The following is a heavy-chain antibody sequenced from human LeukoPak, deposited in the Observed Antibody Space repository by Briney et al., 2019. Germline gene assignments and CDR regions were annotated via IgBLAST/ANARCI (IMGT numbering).Heavy chain of an antibody. CDR3: ARRGDSSGWYQVRDFDY. Sequence: SETLSLTCTVSGGSISSSSYYWGWIRQPPGKGLEWIGSIYYSGSTYYNPSLKSRVTISVDTSKNQFSLKLSSVTAAGTAVYYCARRGDSSGWYQVRDFDYWGQGTLVTVSS. D-gene: IGHD6-19*01. J-gene: IGHJ4*02. V-gene: IGHV4-39*01. CDR2: IYYSGST. CDR1: GGSISSSSYY.